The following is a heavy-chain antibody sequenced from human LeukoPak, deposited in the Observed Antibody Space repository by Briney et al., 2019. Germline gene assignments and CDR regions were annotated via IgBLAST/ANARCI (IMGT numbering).Heavy chain of an antibody. Sequence: PSGTLSLTCAVSGGSINITNWWSWVRQPPGKGLEWIGEIHHTGGTNYSPSLKSRVTISLEKSKNQFSVKLSSVTAADTAVYYCAREHIAADTRDAFDIWGQGTMVTVSS. D-gene: IGHD6-13*01. CDR3: AREHIAADTRDAFDI. CDR1: GGSINITNW. CDR2: IHHTGGT. J-gene: IGHJ3*02. V-gene: IGHV4-4*02.